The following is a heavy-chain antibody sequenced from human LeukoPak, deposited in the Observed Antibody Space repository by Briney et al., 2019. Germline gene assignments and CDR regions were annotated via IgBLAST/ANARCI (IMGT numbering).Heavy chain of an antibody. CDR1: GGSISSYY. CDR2: IYTSGST. J-gene: IGHJ5*02. CDR3: ARHGSWAPNWFDP. D-gene: IGHD6-13*01. Sequence: PSETLSLTCTVSGGSISSYYWSWIRQPPGKGLEWIGYIYTSGSTNYNPSLKSRVTISVDTSKNQFSLKLSSVTAADTAVYYRARHGSWAPNWFDPWGQGTLVTVSS. V-gene: IGHV4-4*09.